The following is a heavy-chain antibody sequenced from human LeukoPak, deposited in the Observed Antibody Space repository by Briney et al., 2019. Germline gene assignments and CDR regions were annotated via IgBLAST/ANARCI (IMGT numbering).Heavy chain of an antibody. D-gene: IGHD1-26*01. CDR1: GFTYSSYC. CDR2: ISSISNYI. Sequence: GGSLRLSCAASGFTYSSYCMIWVRQAPGKGLVWVSSISSISNYIYYADSVKGRFTISRDNAKNSVYLQMNSLRAEDTAVYYCAREMGGAFDIWGQGAMVTVSS. J-gene: IGHJ3*02. V-gene: IGHV3-21*01. CDR3: AREMGGAFDI.